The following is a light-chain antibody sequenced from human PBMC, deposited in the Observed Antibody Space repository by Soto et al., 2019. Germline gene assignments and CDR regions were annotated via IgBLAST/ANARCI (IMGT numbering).Light chain of an antibody. CDR2: RAS. CDR1: QSFSDR. CDR3: QQYNNSPWT. Sequence: DIQMTQSPSTLSASVGDRVTITCRASQSFSDRLAWYQQKPGKAPKLLIYRASNLESGVPSRFSGSGSGTEFTLTINSLQPDDFATYYCQQYNNSPWTFCQGTKVVIK. V-gene: IGKV1-5*01. J-gene: IGKJ1*01.